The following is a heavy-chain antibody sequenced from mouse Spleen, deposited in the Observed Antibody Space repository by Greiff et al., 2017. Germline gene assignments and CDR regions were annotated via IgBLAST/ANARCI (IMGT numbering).Heavy chain of an antibody. CDR1: GYTFTSYW. CDR3: ARYGSSYVYFDY. J-gene: IGHJ2*01. D-gene: IGHD1-1*01. Sequence: QVQLQQPGAELVKPGASVQLSCKASGYTFTSYWMQWVKQRPGQGLEWIGEIDPSASYTNYTQKFKGKATLTVDTSSSTAYMQLSSLTSEDSAVYYCARYGSSYVYFDYWGQGTTLTVSS. V-gene: IGHV1-50*01. CDR2: IDPSASYT.